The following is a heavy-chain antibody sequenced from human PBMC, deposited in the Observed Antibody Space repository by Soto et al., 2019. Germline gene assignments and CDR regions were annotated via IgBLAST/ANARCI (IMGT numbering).Heavy chain of an antibody. CDR3: ARNLYGDNVEY. V-gene: IGHV1-8*02. CDR2: MNPNSGNT. CDR1: GYTFTTNG. J-gene: IGHJ4*02. Sequence: ASVKVSCKASGYTFTTNGISWVRQATGQGLEWMGWMNPNSGNTGYAQKFQGRVTMTRNTSISTAYMELSSLRSEDTAVYYCARNLYGDNVEYWGQGTLVTVSS. D-gene: IGHD4-17*01.